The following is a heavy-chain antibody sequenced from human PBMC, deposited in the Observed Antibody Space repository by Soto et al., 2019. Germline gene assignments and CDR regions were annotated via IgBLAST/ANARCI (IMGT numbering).Heavy chain of an antibody. V-gene: IGHV4-30-4*02. CDR1: GGSISSGDYY. Sequence: SETLSLTCTVSGGSISSGDYYWSWIRQPPGKGLEWIGYIYYSGSTYYNPSLKSRVTISEDTSKSQFSLKGNSMTAADTAVYYCARYRREAVAGYTLDNWGQGILVTVSS. CDR3: ARYRREAVAGYTLDN. J-gene: IGHJ4*02. CDR2: IYYSGST. D-gene: IGHD6-13*01.